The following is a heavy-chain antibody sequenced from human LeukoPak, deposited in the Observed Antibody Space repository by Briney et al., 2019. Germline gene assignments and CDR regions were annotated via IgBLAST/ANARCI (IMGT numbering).Heavy chain of an antibody. V-gene: IGHV4-39*02. Sequence: SETLSLTCTVSGGSISSSSYYWGWIRQPPGKGPEWIGSIYYSGSTYYNPSLKSRVTISVDTSKNQFSLKLSSVTAADTAVYYCAREVGYDFWSGYYRSDYYYGMDVWGQGTTVTVSS. CDR1: GGSISSSSYY. CDR3: AREVGYDFWSGYYRSDYYYGMDV. D-gene: IGHD3-3*01. CDR2: IYYSGST. J-gene: IGHJ6*02.